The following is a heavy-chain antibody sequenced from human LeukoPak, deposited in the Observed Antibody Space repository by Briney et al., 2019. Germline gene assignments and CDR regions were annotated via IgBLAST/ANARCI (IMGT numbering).Heavy chain of an antibody. V-gene: IGHV1-8*01. CDR1: GYTFSSYD. J-gene: IGHJ4*02. CDR3: ARLSETPAFYPGGRYLYLAY. D-gene: IGHD2-8*02. Sequence: ASVKASCKASGYTFSSYDINWVRQATGQGLEWMGWMNPSTGNTGYAQKFQGRVTMTRDTSTSTAYMELSSLKSEDTAVYYCARLSETPAFYPGGRYLYLAYWGQGAQVTVCS. CDR2: MNPSTGNT.